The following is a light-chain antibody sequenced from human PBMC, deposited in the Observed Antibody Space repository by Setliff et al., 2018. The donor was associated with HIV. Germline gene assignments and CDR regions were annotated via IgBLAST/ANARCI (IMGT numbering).Light chain of an antibody. CDR1: SGDVGRYNL. CDR2: QAS. Sequence: QSALTQPASVSGSPGQSITISCTGTSGDVGRYNLVSWYQQQQGKPPKLMIYQASKRPSGVSNRFSGSKSGNTASLTISGLQAEDEADYYCCSNTGSNTYVFGTGTKVTVL. CDR3: CSNTGSNTYV. J-gene: IGLJ1*01. V-gene: IGLV2-23*01.